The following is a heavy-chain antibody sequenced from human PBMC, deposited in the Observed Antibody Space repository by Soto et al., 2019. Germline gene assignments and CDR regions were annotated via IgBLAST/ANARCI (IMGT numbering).Heavy chain of an antibody. CDR2: IIPIFGTA. V-gene: IGHV1-69*06. CDR3: SRSISPPTPPMRSYYYGIDV. J-gene: IGHJ6*01. Sequence: SVKVSCKASGGTFSSYAISWVRQAPGHGLEWMGGIIPIFGTANYAQTFQGRVTITADKSTSTAYMELSSLRSEDTAVYYCSRSISPPTPPMRSYYYGIDVWGQVTTVIVTS. CDR1: GGTFSSYA.